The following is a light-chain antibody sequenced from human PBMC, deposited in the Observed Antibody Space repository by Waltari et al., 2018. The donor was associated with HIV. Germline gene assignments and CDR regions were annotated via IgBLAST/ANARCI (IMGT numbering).Light chain of an antibody. V-gene: IGKV3-15*01. CDR1: HSVSNN. J-gene: IGKJ5*01. CDR3: QQYNDWPPIT. Sequence: ELVMTQPPATLSVSPGEKSPSLCRASHSVSNNVSMYQQKPVQAPRLLIYRASTRATGIPARFSGSGSGTEFTLTISSLQSEDFAVYYCQQYNDWPPITFGQGTRLEIK. CDR2: RAS.